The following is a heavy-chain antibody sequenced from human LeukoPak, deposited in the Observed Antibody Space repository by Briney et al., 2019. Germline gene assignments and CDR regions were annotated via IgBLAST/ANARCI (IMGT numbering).Heavy chain of an antibody. CDR2: VYYSGNT. J-gene: IGHJ5*02. CDR3: ARTRSGGYYGAGGEYWFDP. V-gene: IGHV4-39*01. Sequence: SETLSLTCTVSGGSISSYYWGWIRQPPGKGLEWIGTVYYSGNTYYNPSLKSRLTISVDTSKNQFSLKLTSVTAADTAVYYCARTRSGGYYGAGGEYWFDPWGQGTLVTVSS. CDR1: GGSISSYY. D-gene: IGHD3-22*01.